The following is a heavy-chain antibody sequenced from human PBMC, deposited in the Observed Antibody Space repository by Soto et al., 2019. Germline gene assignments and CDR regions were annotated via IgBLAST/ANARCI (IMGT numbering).Heavy chain of an antibody. J-gene: IGHJ1*01. CDR2: INPNTGGT. CDR1: GYTFTDYS. D-gene: IGHD1-20*01. CDR3: ARGFNWNPEVDH. V-gene: IGHV1-2*02. Sequence: ASVKVSCKTSGYTFTDYSMHWVRQAPGQGLEWMGWINPNTGGTDYAQKFQGRVTMTWDTSIRSAYMQLSGLRSDDTAVYYCARGFNWNPEVDHWGQGTLVTVSS.